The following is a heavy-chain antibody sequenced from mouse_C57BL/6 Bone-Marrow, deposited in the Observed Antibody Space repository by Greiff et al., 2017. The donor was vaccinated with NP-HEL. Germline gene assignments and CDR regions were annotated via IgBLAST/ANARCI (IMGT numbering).Heavy chain of an antibody. Sequence: EVKVVESGGGLVKPGGSLKLSCAASGFTFSDYGMHWVRQAPEKGLEWVAYISSGSSTIYYADTVKDRFTISRDNAKNTLFLQMTSLRSEDTAMYYCARRSLAYWGQGTLVTVSA. CDR2: ISSGSSTI. CDR1: GFTFSDYG. V-gene: IGHV5-17*01. CDR3: ARRSLAY. J-gene: IGHJ3*01.